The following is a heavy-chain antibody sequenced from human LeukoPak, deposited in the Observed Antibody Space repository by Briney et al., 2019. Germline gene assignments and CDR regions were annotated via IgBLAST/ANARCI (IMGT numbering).Heavy chain of an antibody. J-gene: IGHJ4*02. CDR2: TWFDGSHN. Sequence: PGGSLRLSCAASGFTFNIYGMHWVRQAPGKGLEWVALTWFDGSHNYYADSVKGRVTISRDDSKNTLYLQMNSLRAEDTAVYFCAREDQQLVRIYLDFGGQGTLVTVSA. V-gene: IGHV3-33*01. D-gene: IGHD6-13*01. CDR3: AREDQQLVRIYLDF. CDR1: GFTFNIYG.